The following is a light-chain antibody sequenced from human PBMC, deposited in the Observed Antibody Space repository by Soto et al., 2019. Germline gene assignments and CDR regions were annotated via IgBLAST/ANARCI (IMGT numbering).Light chain of an antibody. Sequence: QSALTKPASLSVSPGQSINISCTGTSSDVGGYNYVSWYQHHPGKAPKLIIYDVSNRPSGVSNPFPGSKSGNTASLTISGLQPEDEADYYCSSYTTSNTRQIVFGTGTKVTVL. CDR1: SSDVGGYNY. J-gene: IGLJ1*01. V-gene: IGLV2-14*03. CDR3: SSYTTSNTRQIV. CDR2: DVS.